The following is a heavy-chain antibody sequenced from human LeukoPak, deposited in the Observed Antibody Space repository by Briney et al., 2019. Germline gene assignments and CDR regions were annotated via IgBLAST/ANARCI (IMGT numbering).Heavy chain of an antibody. CDR2: ISSSGSTI. CDR1: GFTFSDYY. V-gene: IGHV3-11*01. CDR3: ARDNDYDFWSGYYPAPDY. J-gene: IGHJ4*02. Sequence: PGGSLRLSCAASGFTFSDYYMSWIRQAPGKGLEWVSYISSSGSTIYYADSVKDRFTISRDNAKNSLYLQMNSLRAEDTAVYYCARDNDYDFWSGYYPAPDYWGQGTLVTVSS. D-gene: IGHD3-3*01.